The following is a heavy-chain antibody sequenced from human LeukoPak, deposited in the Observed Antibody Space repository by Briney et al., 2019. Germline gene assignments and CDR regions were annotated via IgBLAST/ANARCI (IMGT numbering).Heavy chain of an antibody. CDR1: GFTFSSYG. CDR3: ARDLPVYYDSSGSPLLDY. J-gene: IGHJ4*02. D-gene: IGHD3-22*01. CDR2: IWYDGSNK. V-gene: IGHV3-33*01. Sequence: PGGSLRLSCAASGFTFSSYGMHWVRQAPGKGLEWVAVIWYDGSNKCYADSVKGRFTISRDNSKNTLYLQMNSLRAEDTAVYYCARDLPVYYDSSGSPLLDYWGQGTLVTVSS.